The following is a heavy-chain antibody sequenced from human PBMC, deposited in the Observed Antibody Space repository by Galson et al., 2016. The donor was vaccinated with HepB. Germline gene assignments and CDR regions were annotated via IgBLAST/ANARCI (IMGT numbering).Heavy chain of an antibody. J-gene: IGHJ3*02. V-gene: IGHV3-23*01. D-gene: IGHD4-17*01. CDR2: ISASGGSK. Sequence: SLRLSCAGSGLSLSPYATSWGRQAPGKGLEWVSGISASGGSKTYADSVRGRFIISRDNSNNKLFLQMNSLTTEDTAIYFCAKDRLSGHGDYSWGIFDIWGRGTEVTVSS. CDR1: GLSLSPYA. CDR3: AKDRLSGHGDYSWGIFDI.